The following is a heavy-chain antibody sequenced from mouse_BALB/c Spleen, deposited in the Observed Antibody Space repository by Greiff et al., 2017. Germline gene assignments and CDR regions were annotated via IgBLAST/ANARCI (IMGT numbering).Heavy chain of an antibody. CDR1: GYTFTSYW. CDR2: IYPSDSYT. CDR3: TRGLTGTGFDY. V-gene: IGHV1-69*02. J-gene: IGHJ2*01. D-gene: IGHD4-1*01. Sequence: QVQLQQPGAELVRPGASVKLSCKASGYTFTSYWINWVKQRPGQGLEWIGNIYPSDSYTNYNQKFKYNATLTVDKSSITAYMQLSSPTSEDSAVYYCTRGLTGTGFDYWGQGTTLTVSS.